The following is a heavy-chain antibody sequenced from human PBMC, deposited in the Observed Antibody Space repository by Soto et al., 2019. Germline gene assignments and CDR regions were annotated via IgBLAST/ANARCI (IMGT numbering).Heavy chain of an antibody. J-gene: IGHJ4*02. D-gene: IGHD2-21*02. CDR2: IYHTGST. CDR3: ARQRTSVVTQAYFDV. CDR1: GDSISRGFYY. Sequence: SETLSLTCTVSGDSISRGFYYWSWIRQHPGKGLEWIGNIYHTGSTDFNPSLKSRLTMSVDTSKDQFSLKLKSVTAADTALYFCARQRTSVVTQAYFDVWGPGSLVTVSS. V-gene: IGHV4-30-4*01.